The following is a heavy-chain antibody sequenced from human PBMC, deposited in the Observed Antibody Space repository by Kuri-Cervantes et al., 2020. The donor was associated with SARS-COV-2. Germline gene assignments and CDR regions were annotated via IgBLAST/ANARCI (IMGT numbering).Heavy chain of an antibody. CDR2: IYYSGST. CDR1: GGSISSSSYY. V-gene: IGHV4-39*07. J-gene: IGHJ6*03. D-gene: IGHD3-16*01. Sequence: GSLRLSCTVSGGSISSSSYYWGWIRQPPGKGLEWIGSIYYSGSTYYNPYLKSRVTISVDTSKNQFSLKLSSVTAADTAVYYCARDQGGYYMAVWGKGTTVTVSS. CDR3: ARDQGGYYMAV.